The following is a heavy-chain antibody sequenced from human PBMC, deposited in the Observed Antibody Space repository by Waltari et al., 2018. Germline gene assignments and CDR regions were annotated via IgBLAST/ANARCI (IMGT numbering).Heavy chain of an antibody. V-gene: IGHV3-7*01. J-gene: IGHJ4*02. CDR3: ARDPALGYSSGWIDY. D-gene: IGHD6-19*01. CDR2: IKKDVSEK. CDR1: GFTFSSYW. Sequence: EVQLVESGGGLVQPGGSLRLSCAASGFTFSSYWMSWVRKAQGKGLEGVANIKKDVSEKDYVDSVKGRFTISRDNAKNSLYRQMNSLRAEDTAVYYCARDPALGYSSGWIDYWGQGTLVTVSS.